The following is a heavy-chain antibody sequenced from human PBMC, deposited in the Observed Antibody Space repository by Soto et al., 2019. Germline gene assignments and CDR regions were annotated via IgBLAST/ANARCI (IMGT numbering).Heavy chain of an antibody. V-gene: IGHV3-21*01. CDR2: ISSSSSYI. D-gene: IGHD3-10*01. J-gene: IGHJ4*02. Sequence: GGSLRLSCAASGFTFSSYSMNWVRQAPGKGLEWVSSISSSSSYIYYADSVKGRFTISRDNAKNSLYLQMNSLRAEDTAVYYCARVPYGSGSYYNVMGYWGQGTLVTVSS. CDR1: GFTFSSYS. CDR3: ARVPYGSGSYYNVMGY.